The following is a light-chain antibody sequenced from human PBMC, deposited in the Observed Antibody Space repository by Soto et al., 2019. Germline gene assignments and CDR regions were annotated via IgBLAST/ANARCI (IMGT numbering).Light chain of an antibody. V-gene: IGLV2-14*01. CDR3: SSYTSSSTPVVV. CDR1: SSEVGGYNY. CDR2: DVS. J-gene: IGLJ2*01. Sequence: QSALTQPASVSGSPGPSITISCTGTSSEVGGYNYVSWYQQHPGKAHKLMIYDVSNRPSGVSNRFSGSKSGNTASLTIAGLQADDEADYYCSSYTSSSTPVVVFGGGTQLTVL.